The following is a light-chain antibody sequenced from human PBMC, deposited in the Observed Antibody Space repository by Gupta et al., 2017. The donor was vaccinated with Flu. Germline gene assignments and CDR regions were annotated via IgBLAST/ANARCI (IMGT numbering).Light chain of an antibody. J-gene: IGLJ3*02. CDR1: SSNIGSNT. CDR3: AAWDDSRNGWV. Sequence: QSVLTPPPSASGTPGQRVTISCSGSSSNIGSNTVNWYQQLPGTAPKLLIYSNNQRHSGVPDRFSGSKSGTSASLSISGLQAEDEADYYCAAWDDSRNGWVFGGGTKLTVL. V-gene: IGLV1-44*01. CDR2: SNN.